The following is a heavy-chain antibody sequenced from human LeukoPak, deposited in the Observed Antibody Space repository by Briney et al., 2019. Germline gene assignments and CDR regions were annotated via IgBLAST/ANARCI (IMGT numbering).Heavy chain of an antibody. CDR3: ARDPTPQYCSGGSCYTHYGMDV. D-gene: IGHD2-15*01. CDR2: ISSSSSYI. V-gene: IGHV3-21*01. J-gene: IGHJ6*02. CDR1: GFTFSSYT. Sequence: GGSLRLSCAASGFTFSSYTMNWVRQAPGKGLEWVSSISSSSSYIYYADSVKGRLTISRDNAKNSLYLQMNSLRAEDTAGYYCARDPTPQYCSGGSCYTHYGMDVWGQGTTVTVSS.